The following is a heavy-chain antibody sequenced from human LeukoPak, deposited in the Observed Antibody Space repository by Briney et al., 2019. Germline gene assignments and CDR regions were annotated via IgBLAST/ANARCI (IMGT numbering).Heavy chain of an antibody. CDR3: ASQRFDY. CDR1: GFIFSSHN. V-gene: IGHV3-53*01. J-gene: IGHJ4*02. Sequence: GGSLRLSCAASGFIFSSHNMNWLRQAPGKGLEWVSVIYSGGSTYYADSVKGRFTISRDNSKNTLYLQMNSLRAEDTAVYYCASQRFDYWGQGTLVTVSS. CDR2: IYSGGST.